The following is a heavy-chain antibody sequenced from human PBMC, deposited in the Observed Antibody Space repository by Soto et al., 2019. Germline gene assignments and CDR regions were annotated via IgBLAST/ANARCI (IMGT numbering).Heavy chain of an antibody. CDR2: IVVGSGNT. V-gene: IGHV1-58*01. CDR1: GFTFTSSA. Sequence: ASVKVSCKASGFTFTSSAVQWVRQARGQRLEWIGWIVVGSGNTNYAQKFQERVTITRDMSTSTAYMELSSLRSEDTAVYYCAAGSIAAAGPTNWFDPWGQGTLVTVSS. D-gene: IGHD6-13*01. J-gene: IGHJ5*02. CDR3: AAGSIAAAGPTNWFDP.